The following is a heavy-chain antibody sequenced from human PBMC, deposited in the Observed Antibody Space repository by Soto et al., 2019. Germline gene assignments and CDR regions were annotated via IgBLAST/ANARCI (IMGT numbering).Heavy chain of an antibody. CDR2: ISWNSGSI. V-gene: IGHV3-9*01. J-gene: IGHJ6*02. D-gene: IGHD6-19*01. CDR1: GFTFDDYA. Sequence: PGGSLRLSCAASGFTFDDYAMHWVRQAPGKGLEWVSGISWNSGSIGYADSVKGRFTISRDNAKNSLYLQMNSLRAEDTALYYCAKDMSGSSGWYVRAYYYYGMDVWGQGTTVTVSS. CDR3: AKDMSGSSGWYVRAYYYYGMDV.